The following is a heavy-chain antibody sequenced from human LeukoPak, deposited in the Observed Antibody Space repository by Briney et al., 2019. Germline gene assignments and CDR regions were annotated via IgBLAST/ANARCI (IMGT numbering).Heavy chain of an antibody. D-gene: IGHD5-24*01. Sequence: ASVKVSCKASGYTFTGYYMHWVRQAPGQGLEWMGWINPNSGGTNYAQKFQGRVTMTRDTSISTAYMELSRLRSDDTVVYYCARDARWLQSITYYYYYYMDVWGKGTTVTVSS. V-gene: IGHV1-2*02. CDR3: ARDARWLQSITYYYYYYMDV. CDR2: INPNSGGT. CDR1: GYTFTGYY. J-gene: IGHJ6*03.